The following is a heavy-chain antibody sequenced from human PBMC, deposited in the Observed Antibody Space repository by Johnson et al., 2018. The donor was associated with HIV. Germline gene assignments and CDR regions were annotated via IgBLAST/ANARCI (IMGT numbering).Heavy chain of an antibody. Sequence: VQLVESGGGVVQPGRSLRLSCAASGFTFSSYWMSWVRQAPGKGLEWVANIKHDGSEKYYVDSVKGRFTISRDNAKNSLYLQMNSLRAEDTAVYYCARGSRYSIASPVDIWGQGTMVTVSS. CDR2: IKHDGSEK. CDR1: GFTFSSYW. J-gene: IGHJ3*02. D-gene: IGHD6-13*01. CDR3: ARGSRYSIASPVDI. V-gene: IGHV3-7*04.